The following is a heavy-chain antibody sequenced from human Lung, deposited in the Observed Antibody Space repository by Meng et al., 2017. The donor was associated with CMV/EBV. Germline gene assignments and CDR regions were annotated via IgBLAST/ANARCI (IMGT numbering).Heavy chain of an antibody. V-gene: IGHV3-48*03. J-gene: IGHJ3*01. CDR2: IHSPGTTV. CDR3: ARGSGCDYFGAFDV. CDR1: QFVFSRYE. Sequence: CAAAQFVFSRYEMHWVRQAPGKGLELISNIHSPGTTVYYADSVGGRFTISRDNAKNLLFLQMNGLRVDDTAVYYCARGSGCDYFGAFDVLGQGXMVTVSS. D-gene: IGHD1-26*01.